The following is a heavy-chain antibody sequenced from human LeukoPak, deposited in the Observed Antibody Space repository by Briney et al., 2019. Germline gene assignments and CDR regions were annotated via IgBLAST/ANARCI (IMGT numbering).Heavy chain of an antibody. Sequence: GGSLRLSCAASGFTFSSYTMQWVRQAPGRGLEHVSAIGSNGGSTYHANSVKGRFIITRDNSKNTLYLQMGSLRAEDMAVYYCVRTIAVAVAFDYWGQGTLVSVSS. D-gene: IGHD6-19*01. V-gene: IGHV3-64*01. CDR1: GFTFSSYT. CDR2: IGSNGGST. CDR3: VRTIAVAVAFDY. J-gene: IGHJ4*02.